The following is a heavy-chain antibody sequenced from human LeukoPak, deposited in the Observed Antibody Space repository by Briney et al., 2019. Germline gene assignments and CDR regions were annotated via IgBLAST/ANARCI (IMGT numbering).Heavy chain of an antibody. Sequence: GESLQISCKGSGYSFSSSWIGWVRQMPGKGLEWMGTIYPGDSDTRYSPSFEGQVTISADKSISTAYLQWSSLKASDTAMYYCARDGELAPFDYWGQGTLVTVSS. CDR1: GYSFSSSW. V-gene: IGHV5-51*01. CDR3: ARDGELAPFDY. CDR2: IYPGDSDT. D-gene: IGHD1-26*01. J-gene: IGHJ4*02.